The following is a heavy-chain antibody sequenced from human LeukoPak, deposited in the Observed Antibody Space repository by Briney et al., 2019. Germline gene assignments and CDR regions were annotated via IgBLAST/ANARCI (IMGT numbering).Heavy chain of an antibody. CDR2: INQYGSEK. CDR1: GFTFSPYC. D-gene: IGHD5-18*01. V-gene: IGHV3-7*01. CDR3: ARDLSGVTGYTYGRGIDY. J-gene: IGHJ4*02. Sequence: GGSLRLSCAASGFTFSPYCMSWVRQAPGKGLEWVANINQYGSEKYYVDSVKGRFTISRDNAKTSLYLQMNSLRAEDTAVYYCARDLSGVTGYTYGRGIDYWGQGTLVTVSS.